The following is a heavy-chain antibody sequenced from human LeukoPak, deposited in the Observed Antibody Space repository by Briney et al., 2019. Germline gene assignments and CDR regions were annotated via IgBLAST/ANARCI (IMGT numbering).Heavy chain of an antibody. CDR2: IRSKANSYAT. Sequence: GGSLKLSCAASGFTFSGSAMHWVRQASGKGLEWVGRIRSKANSYATAYAASVKGRFTISRDDSKNTAYLQMNSLKTEDTAVYYCPRHCPDTAMGDWGQGTLVTVSS. D-gene: IGHD5-18*01. CDR3: PRHCPDTAMGD. V-gene: IGHV3-73*01. J-gene: IGHJ4*02. CDR1: GFTFSGSA.